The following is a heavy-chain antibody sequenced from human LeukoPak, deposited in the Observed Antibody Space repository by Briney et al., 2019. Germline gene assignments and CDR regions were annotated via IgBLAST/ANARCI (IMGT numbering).Heavy chain of an antibody. Sequence: SETLSLTCAVYGGSFSGYYWSWIRQPPGKGLEWIGEIDHSGSTNYNPSLKSRVTISVDTSKNQFSLKLSSVTAADTAVYYCARDGNPWNLDVWGRGTLVTVSS. J-gene: IGHJ2*01. CDR1: GGSFSGYY. CDR3: ARDGNPWNLDV. D-gene: IGHD1-14*01. CDR2: IDHSGST. V-gene: IGHV4-34*01.